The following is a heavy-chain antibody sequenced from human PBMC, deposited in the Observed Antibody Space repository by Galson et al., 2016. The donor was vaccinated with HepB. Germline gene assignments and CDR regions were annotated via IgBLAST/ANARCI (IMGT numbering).Heavy chain of an antibody. CDR2: VYYSGDT. V-gene: IGHV4-39*01. D-gene: IGHD3-9*01. Sequence: SETLSLTCTVSGGAISSSSYSWDWIRQPPGEGPVWIWSVYYSGDTYSNPSLKSRVSISVDTSKKQFSLKLNSVTAADAAVYYCARHRALSYFHDSWGQGILVSVSS. CDR3: ARHRALSYFHDS. J-gene: IGHJ5*01. CDR1: GGAISSSSYS.